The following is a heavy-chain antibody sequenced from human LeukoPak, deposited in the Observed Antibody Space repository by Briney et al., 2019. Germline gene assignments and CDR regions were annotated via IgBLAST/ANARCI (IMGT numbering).Heavy chain of an antibody. CDR2: IYYSGST. J-gene: IGHJ5*02. Sequence: PSETLSLTCTVSGGSISSYYWSWIRQPPGKGLEWIGYIYYSGSTNYNPSLKSRVTISVDTSKNQFSLKLSSVTAADTAVYYCARSLRTTVVIDWFDPWGQGTLVTVSS. D-gene: IGHD4-23*01. CDR3: ARSLRTTVVIDWFDP. V-gene: IGHV4-59*01. CDR1: GGSISSYY.